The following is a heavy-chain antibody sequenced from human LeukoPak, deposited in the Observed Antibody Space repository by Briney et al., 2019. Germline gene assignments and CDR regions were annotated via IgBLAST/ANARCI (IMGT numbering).Heavy chain of an antibody. CDR3: ARGGGPYLLHGMEV. V-gene: IGHV4-30-2*01. CDR2: IYHSGST. D-gene: IGHD3-22*01. CDR1: GGSISSGGYS. J-gene: IGHJ6*02. Sequence: PSQTLSLTCAVSGGSISSGGYSWSWIRQPPGKGLEWIGYIYHSGSTYYNPSLKSRVTISVDRSKNQFSLKLSSVTAADTAVNYWARGGGPYLLHGMEVWGQGTTVTVSS.